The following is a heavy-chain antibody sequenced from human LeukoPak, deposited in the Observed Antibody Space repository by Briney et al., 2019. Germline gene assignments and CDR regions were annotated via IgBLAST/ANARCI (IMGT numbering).Heavy chain of an antibody. Sequence: GGSLRLSCAASGFTFSNTWMSWVRQAPGKGLEWVGRIADRTNGWTPEHAAPVKGRFTISRDDSQNTLYLQMNSLKTEDTAVYYCVPSPRIVVRGWGQGTLVTVSS. CDR2: IADRTNGWTP. V-gene: IGHV3-15*04. CDR1: GFTFSNTW. CDR3: VPSPRIVVRG. D-gene: IGHD3-22*01. J-gene: IGHJ4*02.